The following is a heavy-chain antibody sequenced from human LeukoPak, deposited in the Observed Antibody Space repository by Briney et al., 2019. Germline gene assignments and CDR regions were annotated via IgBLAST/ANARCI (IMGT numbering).Heavy chain of an antibody. CDR1: GDSVSSNSAA. J-gene: IGHJ3*02. D-gene: IGHD6-13*01. CDR3: ARDDDSSDAFDI. CDR2: TYYRSNWIY. Sequence: SQTLSLTCAISGDSVSSNSAAWNWIRQSPSRGLEWLGRTYYRSNWIYESAVSVKSRITINPDTSKNQFSLQLNSVTPEDTAVYYCARDDDSSDAFDIWGQGTMVTVSS. V-gene: IGHV6-1*01.